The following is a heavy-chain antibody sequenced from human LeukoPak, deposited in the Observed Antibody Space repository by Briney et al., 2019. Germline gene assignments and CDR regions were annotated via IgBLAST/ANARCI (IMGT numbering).Heavy chain of an antibody. V-gene: IGHV1-18*01. D-gene: IGHD6-19*01. CDR2: ISAYNGNT. Sequence: ASVKVSCKASSYTFTNYAFTWVRQAPGQGLEWMGWISAYNGNTNYAQKLQGRVTMTTDTSTSTVYMELSSLRSEDTAVYYCARVKAVGWKSPLDYWGQGTLVTVSS. CDR1: SYTFTNYA. J-gene: IGHJ4*02. CDR3: ARVKAVGWKSPLDY.